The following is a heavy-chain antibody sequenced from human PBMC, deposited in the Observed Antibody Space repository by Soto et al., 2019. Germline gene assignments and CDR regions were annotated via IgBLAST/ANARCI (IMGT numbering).Heavy chain of an antibody. Sequence: SETLSLTCTVSGGSISSGGYYWSWIRQHPGKGLDWIGYFYYSGSTYYNPSLKSRVTISVDTSKNQFSLKLSSVTAADTAVYYCARDREDCSSTSCYINWFDPWGQGTLVTVSS. CDR3: ARDREDCSSTSCYINWFDP. CDR1: GGSISSGGYY. J-gene: IGHJ5*02. D-gene: IGHD2-2*02. CDR2: FYYSGST. V-gene: IGHV4-31*03.